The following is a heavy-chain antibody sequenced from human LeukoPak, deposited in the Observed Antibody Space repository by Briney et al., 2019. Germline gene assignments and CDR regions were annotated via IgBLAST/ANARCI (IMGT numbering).Heavy chain of an antibody. CDR3: TRDLSGVNPFDY. CDR1: GFTVSSNY. Sequence: GGSLRLSCAVSGFTVSSNYMSWVRQPPGKGLEWVSVINSGGSTYYADSVKGRFTISRHDSRDTLYLQMNSLRVEDTAVYYCTRDLSGVNPFDYWGQGTLVTVSS. D-gene: IGHD2-8*01. CDR2: INSGGST. V-gene: IGHV3-53*04. J-gene: IGHJ4*02.